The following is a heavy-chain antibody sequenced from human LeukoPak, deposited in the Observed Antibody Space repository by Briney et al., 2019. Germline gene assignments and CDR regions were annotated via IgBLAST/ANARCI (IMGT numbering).Heavy chain of an antibody. J-gene: IGHJ5*02. CDR1: GFMFSTYG. CDR2: ISYDGSNK. D-gene: IGHD3-3*01. Sequence: GRSLRLSCAASGFMFSTYGMHWVRQAPGKGLEWVAVISYDGSNKYYADSVKGRFTISRDNSKNTLYLQMNSLRAEDTAVYYCAKDGSTYYDFWSAGANWFDPWGQGTLVTVSS. V-gene: IGHV3-30*18. CDR3: AKDGSTYYDFWSAGANWFDP.